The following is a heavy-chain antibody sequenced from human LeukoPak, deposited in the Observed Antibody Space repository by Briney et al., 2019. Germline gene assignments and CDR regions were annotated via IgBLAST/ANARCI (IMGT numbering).Heavy chain of an antibody. J-gene: IGHJ4*02. V-gene: IGHV1-69*04. Sequence: SVKVSCKASGGTFSTYAISWVRQAPGQGLEWMGRIIPILGIANYAQKFQGRVTITADTSTTTAYMELNSLRSEDTAVYYCTRAFGEFFPADYWGQGTLVTVSS. D-gene: IGHD3-10*01. CDR1: GGTFSTYA. CDR3: TRAFGEFFPADY. CDR2: IIPILGIA.